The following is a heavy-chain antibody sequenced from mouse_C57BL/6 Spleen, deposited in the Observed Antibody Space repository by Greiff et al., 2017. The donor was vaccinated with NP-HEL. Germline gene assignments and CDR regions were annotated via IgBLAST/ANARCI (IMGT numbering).Heavy chain of an antibody. CDR3: ARKGYYGSLDY. CDR2: INPSTGGT. D-gene: IGHD1-1*01. Sequence: VQLKESGPELVKPGASVKISCKASGYSFTGYYMNWVKQSPEKSLEWIGEINPSTGGTTYNQKFKAKGTLTVDKSSSTAYMQLKRLTSEDSAVYYCARKGYYGSLDYWGQGTTLTVSS. J-gene: IGHJ2*01. CDR1: GYSFTGYY. V-gene: IGHV1-42*01.